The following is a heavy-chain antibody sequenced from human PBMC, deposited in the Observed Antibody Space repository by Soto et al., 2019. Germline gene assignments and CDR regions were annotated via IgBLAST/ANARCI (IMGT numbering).Heavy chain of an antibody. CDR1: GGTFSSYA. CDR3: ARGLAVAGMRHGMDV. J-gene: IGHJ6*02. CDR2: IVPIFGTA. D-gene: IGHD6-19*01. V-gene: IGHV1-69*13. Sequence: GASVKVSCKASGGTFSSYAISWVRQAPGQGLEWMGGIVPIFGTANYAQKFQGRVTITADESTSTAYMELSSLRSEDTAVYYCARGLAVAGMRHGMDVWGQGTTVTVSS.